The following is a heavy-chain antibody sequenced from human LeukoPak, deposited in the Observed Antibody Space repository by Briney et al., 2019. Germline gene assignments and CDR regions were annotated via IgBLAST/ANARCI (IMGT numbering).Heavy chain of an antibody. CDR3: ARDHRKTYYYDSSGYPPDAFDI. D-gene: IGHD3-22*01. Sequence: ASVKVSCKASGYTFTGYYMHWVRQAPGQGLEWMGWINPNSGGTNYAQKFQGWVTMTRDTSISTAYMELSRLRSDDTAVYYCARDHRKTYYYDSSGYPPDAFDIWGQGTMVTVSS. CDR2: INPNSGGT. V-gene: IGHV1-2*04. CDR1: GYTFTGYY. J-gene: IGHJ3*02.